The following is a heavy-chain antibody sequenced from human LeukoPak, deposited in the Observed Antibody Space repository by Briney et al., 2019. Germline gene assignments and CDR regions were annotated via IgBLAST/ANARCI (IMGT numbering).Heavy chain of an antibody. Sequence: SGPTLVKPTQTLTLTCTFSGFSLSTSGMCVGWIRQPPGKALEWLARIDWDDDKYYNTSLKTRLTISKDTSKNQVVLTMTNMDPVDTATYYCARIQRGSSWTHYYFDYWGQGTLVTVSS. V-gene: IGHV2-70*11. D-gene: IGHD6-13*01. CDR1: GFSLSTSGMC. CDR3: ARIQRGSSWTHYYFDY. CDR2: IDWDDDK. J-gene: IGHJ4*02.